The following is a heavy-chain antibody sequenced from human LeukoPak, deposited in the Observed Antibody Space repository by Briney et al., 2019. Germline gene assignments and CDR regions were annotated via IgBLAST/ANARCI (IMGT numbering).Heavy chain of an antibody. V-gene: IGHV1-69*13. J-gene: IGHJ6*02. Sequence: EASVKVSCKASGGTFSSYAISWVRQAPGQGVEWMGGIIPIFGTANYAQKFQGRVTITADESTSTAYMELSSLRSEDTAVYYCARGGSGWYKGYYYYYGMDVWGQGTTVTVSS. CDR1: GGTFSSYA. D-gene: IGHD6-19*01. CDR3: ARGGSGWYKGYYYYYGMDV. CDR2: IIPIFGTA.